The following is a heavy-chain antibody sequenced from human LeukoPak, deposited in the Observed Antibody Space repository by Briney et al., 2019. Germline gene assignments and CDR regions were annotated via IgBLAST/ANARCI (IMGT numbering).Heavy chain of an antibody. CDR3: ARSNQIGTTDY. CDR2: INRDGGET. V-gene: IGHV3-7*03. D-gene: IGHD1-1*01. Sequence: GGSLRLSFTASEIIFDTYWMSWVRQAPGKGLEWVANINRDGGETYYVDSVRGRFTISRDNARNSLYLQMSSLRVDDTAIYYCARSNQIGTTDYWGQGTLVTVSS. J-gene: IGHJ4*02. CDR1: EIIFDTYW.